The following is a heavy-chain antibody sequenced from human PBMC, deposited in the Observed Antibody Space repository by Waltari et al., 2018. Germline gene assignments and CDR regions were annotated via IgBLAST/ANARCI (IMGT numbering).Heavy chain of an antibody. Sequence: QVQLHESGPGLVKPSETLSLTCTVSGAAIGTYYGSWIRQSQGKGLEWVAYIFHTGSTNYNPSLKSRVTMSVDSSKNQFSLKLSSVTAADTAVYFCARVANSGYDDRGHFDLWGQGTLVTVSS. D-gene: IGHD5-12*01. CDR3: ARVANSGYDDRGHFDL. J-gene: IGHJ4*02. V-gene: IGHV4-59*01. CDR1: GAAIGTYY. CDR2: IFHTGST.